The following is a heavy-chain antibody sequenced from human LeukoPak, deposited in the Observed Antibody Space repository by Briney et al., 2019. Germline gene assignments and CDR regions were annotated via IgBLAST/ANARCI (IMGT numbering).Heavy chain of an antibody. CDR2: IYSGGGT. D-gene: IGHD6-19*01. CDR3: ARDQGLLVVAGRFGY. V-gene: IGHV3-66*01. Sequence: GGSLRLSCAASGFTVSSNYMSWVRQAPGKGLEWVSVIYSGGGTYYADSVKGRFTISRDNSKNTLYLQMNSLRAEDTAVYYCARDQGLLVVAGRFGYWGQGTLVTVSS. CDR1: GFTVSSNY. J-gene: IGHJ4*02.